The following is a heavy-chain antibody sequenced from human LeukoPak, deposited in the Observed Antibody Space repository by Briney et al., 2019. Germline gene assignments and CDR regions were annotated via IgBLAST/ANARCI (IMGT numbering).Heavy chain of an antibody. CDR2: ISYDGSEK. CDR1: GFTFSRYG. V-gene: IGHV3-30*03. D-gene: IGHD3-10*01. CDR3: ARERYYGSGSSPLGY. J-gene: IGHJ4*02. Sequence: GGSLRLSCAASGFTFSRYGMHWVRQAPGQGLEWVAVISYDGSEKYHADSVKGRFTISRDNSKNTLYLQMNSLRVEDTAVYYCARERYYGSGSSPLGYWGQGTLVTVSS.